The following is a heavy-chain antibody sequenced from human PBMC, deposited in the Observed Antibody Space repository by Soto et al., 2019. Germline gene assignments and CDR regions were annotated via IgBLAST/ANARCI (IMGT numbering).Heavy chain of an antibody. CDR3: ASRGYSYGYVSY. CDR2: IYYSGST. D-gene: IGHD5-18*01. CDR1: GGSVSSGSYY. Sequence: SETLSLTCTVSGGSVSSGSYYWSWIRQPPGKGLEWIGYIYYSGSTNYNPSLKSRVTISVDTSKNQFSLKLSSVTAADTAVYYCASRGYSYGYVSYRGQGTLVTVS. J-gene: IGHJ4*02. V-gene: IGHV4-61*01.